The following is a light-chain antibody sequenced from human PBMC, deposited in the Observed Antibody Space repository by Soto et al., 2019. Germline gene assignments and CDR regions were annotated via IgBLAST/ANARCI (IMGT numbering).Light chain of an antibody. Sequence: QPVLTQPPSASGSPGQSVTISCTGTSSDVGGYNYVSWYQQYPGEAPKLMIYEVNKRPSGVPDRFSGSKSGNTASLTVSGLQAEDEADYYGGSFAGSNNLGVFGGGTKLTVL. CDR1: SSDVGGYNY. CDR2: EVN. J-gene: IGLJ3*02. V-gene: IGLV2-8*01. CDR3: GSFAGSNNLGV.